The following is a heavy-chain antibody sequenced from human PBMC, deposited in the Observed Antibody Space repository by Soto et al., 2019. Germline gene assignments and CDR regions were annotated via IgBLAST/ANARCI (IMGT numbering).Heavy chain of an antibody. D-gene: IGHD5-18*01. CDR2: INAGNGNT. CDR3: ASEEETAMVYGMDV. CDR1: GYTFTSYA. J-gene: IGHJ6*02. V-gene: IGHV1-3*01. Sequence: QVQLVQSGAEVKKPGASVKVSCKASGYTFTSYAMHWVRQAPGQRLEWMGWINAGNGNTKYSQKFQGRVTITRDTSASTADMELSSLRSEDTAVYYCASEEETAMVYGMDVWGQGTTVTVSS.